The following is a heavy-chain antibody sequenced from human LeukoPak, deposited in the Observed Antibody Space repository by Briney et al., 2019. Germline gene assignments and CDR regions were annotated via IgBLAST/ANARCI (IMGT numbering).Heavy chain of an antibody. Sequence: GGSLRLSCAASGFIFDDYAMHWVRQAPGKGLEWVSGISWNSGSIGYADSVKGRFTISRDNAKNSLYLQMNSLRAEDTALYYCAKDAGGYYYYYTGVWGKGTTVTISS. J-gene: IGHJ6*03. CDR1: GFIFDDYA. CDR3: AKDAGGYYYYYTGV. CDR2: ISWNSGSI. V-gene: IGHV3-9*01. D-gene: IGHD3-10*01.